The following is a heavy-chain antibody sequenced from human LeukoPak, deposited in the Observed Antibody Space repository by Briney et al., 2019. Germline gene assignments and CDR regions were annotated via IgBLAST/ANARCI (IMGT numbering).Heavy chain of an antibody. J-gene: IGHJ4*02. CDR1: GGSISSSSYY. CDR2: IYYSGST. V-gene: IGHV4-61*05. CDR3: ARGRFDGSYYGTLDY. D-gene: IGHD1-26*01. Sequence: SETLSLTCTVSGGSISSSSYYWGWIRQPPGKGLEWIGYIYYSGSTNYNPSLKSRVTISVDTSKNQFSLKLSSVTAADTAVYYCARGRFDGSYYGTLDYWGQGTLVTVSS.